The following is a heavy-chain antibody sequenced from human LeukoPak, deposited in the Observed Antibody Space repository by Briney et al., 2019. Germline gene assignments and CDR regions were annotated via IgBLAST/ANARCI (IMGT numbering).Heavy chain of an antibody. CDR1: GFTFSSYE. V-gene: IGHV3-48*03. J-gene: IGHJ4*02. D-gene: IGHD2-2*01. CDR3: ARDCSSTSCYDGDY. CDR2: ISNSGSSI. Sequence: PGGSLRLSCAASGFTFSSYEMNWVRQAPGKGLEWVSYISNSGSSIYYADSVKVRFTISRDNAKNSLYLQMNSLRAEDTAVYYRARDCSSTSCYDGDYWGQGTLVTVSS.